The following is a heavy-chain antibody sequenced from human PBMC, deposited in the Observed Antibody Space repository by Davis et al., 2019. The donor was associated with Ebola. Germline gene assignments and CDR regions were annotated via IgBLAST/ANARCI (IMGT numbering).Heavy chain of an antibody. D-gene: IGHD3-10*01. J-gene: IGHJ6*04. V-gene: IGHV5-51*01. CDR3: ARFEYYYGMDV. CDR2: IYPGDSHT. CDR1: GYYFTDYW. Sequence: GESLKISCKTSGYYFTDYWIGWVRQMPGKGLEWMGIIYPGDSHTRYSPSFQGQVTISVDKSISTAYLQWRSLKASDTAMYYCARFEYYYGMDVWGKGTTVTVSS.